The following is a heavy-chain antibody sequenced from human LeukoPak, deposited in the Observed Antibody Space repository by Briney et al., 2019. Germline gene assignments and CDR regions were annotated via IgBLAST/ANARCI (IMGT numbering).Heavy chain of an antibody. CDR3: ARDREMSGYYYDSSGYYRETDY. Sequence: ASVKVSCKASGYTFTGYYMHWVRQAPGQGLEWMGWINPNSGGTNYAQKFQGRVTMTTDTSTSTAYMELRSLRSDDTAVYYCARDREMSGYYYDSSGYYRETDYWGQGTLVTVSS. CDR1: GYTFTGYY. J-gene: IGHJ4*02. V-gene: IGHV1-2*02. D-gene: IGHD3-22*01. CDR2: INPNSGGT.